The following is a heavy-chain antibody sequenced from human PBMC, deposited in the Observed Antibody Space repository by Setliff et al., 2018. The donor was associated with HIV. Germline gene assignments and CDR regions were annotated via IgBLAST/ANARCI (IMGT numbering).Heavy chain of an antibody. CDR3: ASQYCSAGSCYSDY. V-gene: IGHV4-4*07. J-gene: IGHJ4*02. CDR2: VHKSGNT. CDR1: GGSIRNYY. D-gene: IGHD2-15*01. Sequence: PSEALSLTCTVSGGSIRNYYWSWIRQSAGKGLEWIGRVHKSGNTDYNPSLKGRVTMSVDTSKNQFFLKLTSMTAADTAVYYCASQYCSAGSCYSDYWGQGTLVTVSS.